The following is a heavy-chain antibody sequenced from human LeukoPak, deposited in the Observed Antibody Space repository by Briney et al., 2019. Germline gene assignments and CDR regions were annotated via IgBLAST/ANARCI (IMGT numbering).Heavy chain of an antibody. D-gene: IGHD5-18*01. J-gene: IGHJ3*02. CDR1: GYTFTVYY. V-gene: IGHV1-2*04. CDR3: ARPGYSYGSGGDAFDT. Sequence: ASVNVSCKASGYTFTVYYMHWVRQAPGQGLEWMGWINPNSGGTNYAQKFQGWVTMTRDTSISTAYMELSRLRSDDTAVYYCARPGYSYGSGGDAFDTWGQGTMVTVSS. CDR2: INPNSGGT.